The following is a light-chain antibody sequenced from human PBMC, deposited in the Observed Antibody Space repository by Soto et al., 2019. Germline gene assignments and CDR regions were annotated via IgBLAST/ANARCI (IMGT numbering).Light chain of an antibody. Sequence: PVLTHPASLSVSPAQSFTNPFPGTISHVGPYDYVSRYQHHPDKPPKLMIYEVSNRLSGVSNRFSGSKSVNTDSLTISGLQGDDEADYYCSSYSSSSTRVFGTGAKVTVL. CDR1: ISHVGPYDY. CDR2: EVS. CDR3: SSYSSSSTRV. J-gene: IGLJ1*01. V-gene: IGLV2-14*01.